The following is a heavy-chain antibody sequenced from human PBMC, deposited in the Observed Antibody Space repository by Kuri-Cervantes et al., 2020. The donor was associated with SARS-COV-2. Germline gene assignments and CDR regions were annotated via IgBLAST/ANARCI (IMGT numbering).Heavy chain of an antibody. D-gene: IGHD3-10*01. CDR2: IKQDGSEK. CDR3: ARAIALWFGNDY. CDR1: GFTFSSCW. J-gene: IGHJ4*02. Sequence: GESLKISCAASGFTFSSCWMSWVRQAPGKGLEWVANIKQDGSEKYYVDSVKGRFTISRDNAKNSLYLQMNSLRAEDTAVYYCARAIALWFGNDYWGQGTLVTVSS. V-gene: IGHV3-7*05.